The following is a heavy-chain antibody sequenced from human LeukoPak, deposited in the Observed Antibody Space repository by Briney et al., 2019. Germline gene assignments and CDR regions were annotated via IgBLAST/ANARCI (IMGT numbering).Heavy chain of an antibody. Sequence: GGSLRLSWAASGFTFSDYYMSWVRQAPRKGLGWVSYISSSGSTIYYADSVKGPFTISRDNAKNSLYLQMNRLRAEDTAVYYCARDPLPQTYYYDSSGYSNWFDPWGQGTLVTVSS. D-gene: IGHD3-22*01. CDR1: GFTFSDYY. V-gene: IGHV3-11*01. J-gene: IGHJ5*02. CDR2: ISSSGSTI. CDR3: ARDPLPQTYYYDSSGYSNWFDP.